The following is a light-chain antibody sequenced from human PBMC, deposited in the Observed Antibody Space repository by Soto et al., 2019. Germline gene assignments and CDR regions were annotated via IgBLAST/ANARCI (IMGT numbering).Light chain of an antibody. CDR3: QQYNSYSWT. V-gene: IGKV1-5*03. Sequence: DIQMTQSPSTLSAFVGDRVTITCRASQNINIWLAWYQQKPGKAPKLLIYKASSLESGVPSRFSGSGSGTEFTLTISSLQPDDFATYYCQQYNSYSWTFGQGTKVEIK. CDR2: KAS. CDR1: QNINIW. J-gene: IGKJ1*01.